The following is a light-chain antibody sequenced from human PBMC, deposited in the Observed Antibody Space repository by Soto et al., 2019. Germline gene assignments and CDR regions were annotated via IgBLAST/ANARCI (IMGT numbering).Light chain of an antibody. J-gene: IGKJ4*01. V-gene: IGKV3-15*01. CDR2: GAS. CDR1: QNVVTN. CDR3: QHYTNWLGT. Sequence: EIVVTQSPAILSVSLGERVTLSCRASQNVVTNLAWYQQRLGQAPRLLIYGASARATGVPARFSGSGSGTEFFLTISSLQSEDFAVYYCQHYTNWLGTFGGGTKVEIK.